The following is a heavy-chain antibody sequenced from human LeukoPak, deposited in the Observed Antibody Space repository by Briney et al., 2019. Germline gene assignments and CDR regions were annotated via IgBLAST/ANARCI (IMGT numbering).Heavy chain of an antibody. CDR1: GFTFSDYY. CDR3: ARDSLYCSGGSCHSHFDY. D-gene: IGHD2-15*01. J-gene: IGHJ4*02. V-gene: IGHV3-11*04. CDR2: ISGSGSTI. Sequence: GGSLRLPCAASGFTFSDYYMSWIRQAPGKGLEWVSYISGSGSTIYYADSVKGRFTISRDNAKNSLYLQMNSLRAEDTAVYYCARDSLYCSGGSCHSHFDYWGQGTLVTVSS.